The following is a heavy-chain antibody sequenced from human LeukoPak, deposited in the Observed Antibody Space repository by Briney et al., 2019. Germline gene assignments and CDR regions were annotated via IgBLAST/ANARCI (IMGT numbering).Heavy chain of an antibody. CDR1: RFTFSRYW. CDR3: ARDTDYAFDV. Sequence: GGSLRLSCVDSRFTFSRYWMSWVRQAPGKGLEWVANIKEDGSEEYYVDSVTGRFTISRDNAKNSLYLQMNSLRAEDTAVYYCARDTDYAFDVWGQGTMVTVSS. J-gene: IGHJ3*01. V-gene: IGHV3-7*01. CDR2: IKEDGSEE.